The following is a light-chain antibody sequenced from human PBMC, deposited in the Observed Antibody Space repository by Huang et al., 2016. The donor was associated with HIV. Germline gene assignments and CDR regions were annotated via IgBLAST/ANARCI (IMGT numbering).Light chain of an antibody. Sequence: EILMTQSPGILSASPGERVTLSCRASQSVSTSLAWFQQKPGQPPRLLIDAASTRATGIPARFSGSGSETEFTLTIDSLQTEDFAFYYCQLYKDWPPDPTFGQGTKVDIE. CDR3: QLYKDWPPDPT. CDR2: AAS. V-gene: IGKV3-15*01. CDR1: QSVSTS. J-gene: IGKJ2*01.